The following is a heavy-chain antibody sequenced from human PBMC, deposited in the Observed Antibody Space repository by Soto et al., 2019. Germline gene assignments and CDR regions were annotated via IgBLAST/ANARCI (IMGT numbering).Heavy chain of an antibody. D-gene: IGHD6-6*01. V-gene: IGHV3-21*01. J-gene: IGHJ4*02. Sequence: EVQLVESGGGLVKPGGSLRLSCAASGFTFSSYSMNWVRQAPGKGLEWVSSISSSSSYIYYADSVKGRFTISRDNAKNSLYLQMNSLRAEDTAVYYCARGSYSSSSDFDYGGQGTLVTVSS. CDR3: ARGSYSSSSDFDY. CDR1: GFTFSSYS. CDR2: ISSSSSYI.